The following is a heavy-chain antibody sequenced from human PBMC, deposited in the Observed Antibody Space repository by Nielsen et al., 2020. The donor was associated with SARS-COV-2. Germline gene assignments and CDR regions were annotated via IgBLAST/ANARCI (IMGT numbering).Heavy chain of an antibody. Sequence: ASVKVSCKASGYTFTSYDINWVRQATGQGLEWMGWMNPNSGNTGYAQKFQGRVTMTRNTSISTAYMELSSLRSEDTAVYYCARVSGWYGGVDHYYGMDVWGQGTTVTVSS. D-gene: IGHD6-19*01. CDR2: MNPNSGNT. CDR3: ARVSGWYGGVDHYYGMDV. V-gene: IGHV1-8*01. CDR1: GYTFTSYD. J-gene: IGHJ6*02.